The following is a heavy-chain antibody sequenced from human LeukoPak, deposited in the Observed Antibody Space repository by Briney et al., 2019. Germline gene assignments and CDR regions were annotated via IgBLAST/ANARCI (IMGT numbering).Heavy chain of an antibody. CDR2: VSAYNGNT. CDR3: ARAVGITGTRGRWFDP. CDR1: GYTFTRYG. J-gene: IGHJ5*02. D-gene: IGHD1-7*01. Sequence: GASVKVSCKASGYTFTRYGISCVRHDPGQGLEWMVWVSAYNGNTNYAQKLQGRDTMTTDTSTSTAYMELRSLRSDDTAVYYCARAVGITGTRGRWFDPWGQGTLVTVSS. V-gene: IGHV1-18*01.